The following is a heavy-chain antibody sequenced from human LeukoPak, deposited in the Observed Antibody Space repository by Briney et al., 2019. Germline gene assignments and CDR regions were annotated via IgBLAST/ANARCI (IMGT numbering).Heavy chain of an antibody. D-gene: IGHD5-12*01. CDR3: AKGGGYEAQYYYYYLDV. Sequence: GGSLRLSCAASGFTFSSYSMNWVRQAPGKGLEWVSSISSSSSYIYYADSVKGRFTISRDNSKNTLYLQMKSLRAEDTAVYYCAKGGGYEAQYYYYYLDVWGKGTTVTIYS. J-gene: IGHJ6*03. V-gene: IGHV3-21*01. CDR2: ISSSSSYI. CDR1: GFTFSSYS.